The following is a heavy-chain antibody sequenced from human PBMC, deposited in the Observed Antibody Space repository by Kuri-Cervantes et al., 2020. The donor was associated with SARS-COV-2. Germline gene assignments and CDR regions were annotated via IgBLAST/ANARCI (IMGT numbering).Heavy chain of an antibody. V-gene: IGHV3-23*01. Sequence: GGSLRLSCAASGFSFSTNVMAWVRKAPGKGLEWVSTMSGSGASTHYADSVKGRFTISRDNSKNMLYLQMYSLRAEDTAVYYCAKTSGYNYYFDYWGQGSLVTVSS. CDR1: GFSFSTNV. D-gene: IGHD5-24*01. CDR2: MSGSGAST. J-gene: IGHJ4*02. CDR3: AKTSGYNYYFDY.